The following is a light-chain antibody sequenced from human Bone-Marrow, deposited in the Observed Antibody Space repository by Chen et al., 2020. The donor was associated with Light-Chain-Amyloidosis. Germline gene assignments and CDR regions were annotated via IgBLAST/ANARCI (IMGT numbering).Light chain of an antibody. CDR1: SSINIW. J-gene: IGKJ2*01. CDR3: QQYDSYSVT. V-gene: IGKV1-5*01. CDR2: DAS. Sequence: QMTLSPSTVSASVGDRVTITCRASSSINIWVAWYQQKPGRAHKLLIYDASRVESGVPSRFSGSGYGTEFSLTISSLQPDDFATYYCQQYDSYSVTFGQGTTVE.